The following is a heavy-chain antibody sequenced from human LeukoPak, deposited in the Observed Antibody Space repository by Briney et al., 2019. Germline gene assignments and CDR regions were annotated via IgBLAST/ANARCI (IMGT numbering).Heavy chain of an antibody. V-gene: IGHV4-34*01. CDR2: INHSGST. D-gene: IGHD7-27*01. Sequence: ASETLSLTCAVYGGSFNNYYWSWIRQPPGKGLEWIGEINHSGSTNYNPFLKSRVTISADTSKNQFSLKLTSVSAADTAVYYCARVQAAGDGYYFDFWGQGTLVTVSS. J-gene: IGHJ4*02. CDR3: ARVQAAGDGYYFDF. CDR1: GGSFNNYY.